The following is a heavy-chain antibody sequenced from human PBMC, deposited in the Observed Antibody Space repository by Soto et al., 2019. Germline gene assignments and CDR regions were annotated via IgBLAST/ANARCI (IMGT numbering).Heavy chain of an antibody. Sequence: SETLSLTCTVSGGSISKFYWSWIRQPPGKGLEWIGYIYYSGTTSYNPSLNSRVTISVDTSKNQFSLKLNSVTAADTAVYYCARESYYGSGATVVGYWGLGTLVSVSS. D-gene: IGHD3-10*01. CDR1: GGSISKFY. J-gene: IGHJ4*02. CDR2: IYYSGTT. CDR3: ARESYYGSGATVVGY. V-gene: IGHV4-59*01.